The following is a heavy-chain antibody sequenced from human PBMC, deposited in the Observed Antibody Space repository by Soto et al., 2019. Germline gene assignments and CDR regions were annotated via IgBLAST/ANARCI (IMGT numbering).Heavy chain of an antibody. CDR3: ARESFYDSGGFHGFDY. CDR1: GGSTSSYY. J-gene: IGHJ4*02. Sequence: PSETLSLTCTVSGGSTSSYYWSWIRQPPGKGLEWIGYIYYSGSTNYNPSLKSRVTISVDTSKNQFSLKLSSVTAADTAVYYCARESFYDSGGFHGFDYWGQGTLVTVS. D-gene: IGHD3-22*01. CDR2: IYYSGST. V-gene: IGHV4-59*01.